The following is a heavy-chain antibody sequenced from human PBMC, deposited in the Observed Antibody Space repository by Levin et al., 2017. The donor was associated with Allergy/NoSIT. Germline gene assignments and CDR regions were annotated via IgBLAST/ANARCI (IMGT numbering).Heavy chain of an antibody. D-gene: IGHD2-2*01. CDR1: GGTFSSYA. CDR2: IIPILGTP. Sequence: PGASVKVSCKASGGTFSSYAISWVRQAPGQGLEWMGSIIPILGTPNYAQKFQGRVTITADEPTSTAYMEVSSLRSEDTAVYYCARLPSETSARDYWGQGTLVTVSA. CDR3: ARLPSETSARDY. J-gene: IGHJ4*02. V-gene: IGHV1-69*11.